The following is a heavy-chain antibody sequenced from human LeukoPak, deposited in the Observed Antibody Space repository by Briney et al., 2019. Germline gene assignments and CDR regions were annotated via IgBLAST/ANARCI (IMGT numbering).Heavy chain of an antibody. CDR1: GGSISSYY. CDR2: IYYSGTT. V-gene: IGHV4-59*01. J-gene: IGHJ4*02. CDR3: ARSDGYSHFDY. Sequence: SETLSLTCTVSGGSISSYYWSWIRQPPGKGLEWIGYIYYSGTTNYNPSLNSRVTISVDTSKNQFSLKLSSVTAADTAVYYCARSDGYSHFDYSGQGTLVTVSS. D-gene: IGHD5-24*01.